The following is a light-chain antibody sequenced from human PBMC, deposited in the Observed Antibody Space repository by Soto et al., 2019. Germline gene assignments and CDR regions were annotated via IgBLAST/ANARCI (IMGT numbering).Light chain of an antibody. Sequence: ETVMTQPPATLSVSPGERATLSCRASESVRTKLAWYQQKTGEAPRLLIYGASNRATGIPARFSGSGSGTEFTLTISSLQSEDSGVYYCQQYNKWPAEITFGQGTRLEIK. CDR1: ESVRTK. CDR3: QQYNKWPAEIT. CDR2: GAS. V-gene: IGKV3D-15*01. J-gene: IGKJ5*01.